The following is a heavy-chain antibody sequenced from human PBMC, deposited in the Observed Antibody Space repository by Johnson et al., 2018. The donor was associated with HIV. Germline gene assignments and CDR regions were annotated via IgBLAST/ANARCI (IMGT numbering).Heavy chain of an antibody. CDR3: AKVHSSSSNGFDI. V-gene: IGHV3-33*06. J-gene: IGHJ3*02. D-gene: IGHD6-6*01. Sequence: QVQLVESGGGVVQPGRSLRLSCAASGFTFSSYGMHWVRQAPGNGLEWVAVIWYDGSNKYYADSVKGRFTVSRDNYKNTLYLQMNSLRGEDTAVYYCAKVHSSSSNGFDIWGQGTMVTVSS. CDR1: GFTFSSYG. CDR2: IWYDGSNK.